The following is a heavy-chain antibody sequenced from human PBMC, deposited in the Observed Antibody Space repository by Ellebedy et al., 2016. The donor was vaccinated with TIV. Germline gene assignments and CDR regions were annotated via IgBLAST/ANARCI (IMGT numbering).Heavy chain of an antibody. V-gene: IGHV5-51*01. D-gene: IGHD4-17*01. Sequence: GESLKISCKGSGYSFSSYWIGWVRQMPGAGLEWMGIIHPDDSDTRYSPSFQGQVTISADKSNTTAYLQWSSLKASDTAIYYCARSSDFGDPRYGMDIWGQGTTVTVSS. CDR1: GYSFSSYW. CDR2: IHPDDSDT. J-gene: IGHJ6*02. CDR3: ARSSDFGDPRYGMDI.